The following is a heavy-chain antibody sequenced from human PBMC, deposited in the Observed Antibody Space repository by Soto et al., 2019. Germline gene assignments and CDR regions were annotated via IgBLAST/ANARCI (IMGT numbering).Heavy chain of an antibody. CDR1: GYSINSGYY. Sequence: KTSETLSLTCAISGYSINSGYYWGWIRQPPGKGLEWLGSIHHRGSTYYNPSLKSRVTISIDTSKNQFSLRLTSVNDADTAVFYCARGLGANDGYYFDYWGQGALVTVSS. CDR2: IHHRGST. CDR3: ARGLGANDGYYFDY. J-gene: IGHJ4*02. D-gene: IGHD1-26*01. V-gene: IGHV4-38-2*01.